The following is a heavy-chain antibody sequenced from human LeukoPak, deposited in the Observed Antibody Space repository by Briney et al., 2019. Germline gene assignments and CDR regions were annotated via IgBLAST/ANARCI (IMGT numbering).Heavy chain of an antibody. Sequence: ASVKVSCKASGYTFSGYYMHWVRQAPGQGLKWMGWINPNSGGTNYAQKFQGRVTMTRDTSISTAYMELIRLRSADTAVYYCARVGRAFAARSSFFDYWGQGTLVTVSS. V-gene: IGHV1-2*02. CDR3: ARVGRAFAARSSFFDY. J-gene: IGHJ4*02. CDR1: GYTFSGYY. CDR2: INPNSGGT. D-gene: IGHD6-6*01.